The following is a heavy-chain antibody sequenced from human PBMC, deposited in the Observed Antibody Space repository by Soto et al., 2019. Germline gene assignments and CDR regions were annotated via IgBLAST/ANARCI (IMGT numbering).Heavy chain of an antibody. J-gene: IGHJ6*02. V-gene: IGHV3-30-3*01. CDR3: ARVRRIAARPYSYYCMVV. CDR2: ISYDGSNK. CDR1: GFTFSSYA. Sequence: PGGSLRLSCAASGFTFSSYAMHWVRQAPGKGLEWVAVISYDGSNKYYADSVKGRFTISRDNSKNTLYLQMNSLRAEDTAVYYCARVRRIAARPYSYYCMVVWCPGPTLTVSS. D-gene: IGHD6-6*01.